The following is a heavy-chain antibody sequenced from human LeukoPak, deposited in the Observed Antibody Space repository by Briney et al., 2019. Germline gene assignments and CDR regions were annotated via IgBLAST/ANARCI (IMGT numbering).Heavy chain of an antibody. Sequence: SETLSLTCTVSGGSISSGGYYWSWIRQHPGKGMEWIGYIYYSGSTYYNPSLKSRVTISVDTSKNQFSLKLGSVTAADTAVYYCARTPPEYGDYGVSGFDYWGQGTLVTVSS. D-gene: IGHD4-17*01. V-gene: IGHV4-31*03. CDR3: ARTPPEYGDYGVSGFDY. CDR2: IYYSGST. J-gene: IGHJ4*02. CDR1: GGSISSGGYY.